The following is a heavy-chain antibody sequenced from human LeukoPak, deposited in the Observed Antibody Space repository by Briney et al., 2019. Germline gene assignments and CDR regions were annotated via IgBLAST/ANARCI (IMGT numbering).Heavy chain of an antibody. D-gene: IGHD6-6*01. J-gene: IGHJ4*02. V-gene: IGHV3-23*01. CDR1: GFTFSIYA. CDR3: ASYSSSRGTFDY. Sequence: GGSLRLSCAPSGFTFSIYAMSWVRQSPGKGLEWVSAISGCGGSTYYADSVKGRFTISRDNSKNTLYLQMNSLRAEDTAVYYCASYSSSRGTFDYWGQGTLVTVSS. CDR2: ISGCGGST.